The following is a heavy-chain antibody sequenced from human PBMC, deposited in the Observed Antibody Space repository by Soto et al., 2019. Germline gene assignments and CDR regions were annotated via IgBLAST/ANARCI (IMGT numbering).Heavy chain of an antibody. CDR1: GYTFTDYY. CDR3: ARDGSSDWLTLFDP. Sequence: QVQLVQSGAEVKKPGASVKVSCKASGYTFTDYYMHWVRQAPGQGLEWMGIISPSGGSTYAQKFQGRVIVTRDTSTSTVYMELSSLRSEDTAVYYCARDGSSDWLTLFDPWGQGTTVTVSS. D-gene: IGHD6-19*01. CDR2: ISPSGGST. J-gene: IGHJ5*02. V-gene: IGHV1-46*01.